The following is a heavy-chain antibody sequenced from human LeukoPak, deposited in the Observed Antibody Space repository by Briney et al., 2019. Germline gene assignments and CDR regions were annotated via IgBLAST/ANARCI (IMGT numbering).Heavy chain of an antibody. CDR2: IYTSGST. CDR1: GGSISSYY. V-gene: IGHV4-4*07. Sequence: SETLSLTCTVSGGSISSYYWSWIRQPAGKGLEWIGRIYTSGSTNYNPSLKSRVTMSVDTSKSQFSLRLSSVTAADTALYFCARHPFATPFDSWGPGTLVTASS. D-gene: IGHD2-15*01. J-gene: IGHJ4*02. CDR3: ARHPFATPFDS.